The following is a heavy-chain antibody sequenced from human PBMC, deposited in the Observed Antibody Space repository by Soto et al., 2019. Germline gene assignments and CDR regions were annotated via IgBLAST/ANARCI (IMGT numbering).Heavy chain of an antibody. CDR2: IIPVFDKA. J-gene: IGHJ3*01. CDR3: ARLRRDWGDAFDL. CDR1: GGPFGSSA. Sequence: QVQLVQSGADVKKRGSSVKVSCKTSGGPFGSSAISWVRQAPAQGLEWMGEIIPVFDKANYAQNFQGRLTITADEPTGTVFMQLSSLRSEDTAVYFCARLRRDWGDAFDLWGLGTFVTVSS. D-gene: IGHD3-16*01. V-gene: IGHV1-69*01.